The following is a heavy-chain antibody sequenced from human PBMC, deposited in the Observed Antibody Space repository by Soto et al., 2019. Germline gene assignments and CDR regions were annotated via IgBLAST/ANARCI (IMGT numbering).Heavy chain of an antibody. V-gene: IGHV3-9*01. Sequence: GGCLRLSCAASGFTFGDYAMHWVRQAPGKGLEWVTGISWNSGTIGYADSVKGRFTISRDNAKNSLYLQMNSLRTEDTALYYCARDVWSRASGPPDSWGQGTLVTVSS. CDR2: ISWNSGTI. D-gene: IGHD3-10*01. J-gene: IGHJ4*02. CDR3: ARDVWSRASGPPDS. CDR1: GFTFGDYA.